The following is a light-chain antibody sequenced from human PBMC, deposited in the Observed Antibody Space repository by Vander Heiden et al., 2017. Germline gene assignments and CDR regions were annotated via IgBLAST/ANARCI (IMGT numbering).Light chain of an antibody. CDR2: DAS. Sequence: DIQMTQSPSTLSASVGDRVTITCRASQSISSWLAWYQQKPGKAPKLLIYDASSLQSGVPSSFSGSGSGTYFSLTISSLQSDDFATYYCQQYNRYSRTFGQGTKVEIK. J-gene: IGKJ1*01. CDR3: QQYNRYSRT. CDR1: QSISSW. V-gene: IGKV1-5*01.